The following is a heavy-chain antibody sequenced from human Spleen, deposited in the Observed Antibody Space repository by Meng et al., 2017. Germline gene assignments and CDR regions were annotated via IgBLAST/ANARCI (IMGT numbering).Heavy chain of an antibody. Sequence: QVQLEESGPVLVRPSETLSLTCPVSGGSVSSGSYYWSWLRQPPGKGLEWIAYIYYSGSTKYNPSLKSRVTISVDTSKNQFSLKLTSVTAADTAVYYCARSHQDYYDSSGEIDSWGQGSLVTVSS. CDR2: IYYSGST. CDR3: ARSHQDYYDSSGEIDS. CDR1: GGSVSSGSYY. D-gene: IGHD3-22*01. J-gene: IGHJ4*02. V-gene: IGHV4-61*01.